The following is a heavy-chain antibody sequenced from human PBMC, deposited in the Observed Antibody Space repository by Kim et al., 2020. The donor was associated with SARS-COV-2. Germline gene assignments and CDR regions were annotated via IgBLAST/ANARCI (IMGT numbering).Heavy chain of an antibody. J-gene: IGHJ4*02. V-gene: IGHV1-46*01. CDR3: ARVQEEWLYGLYYFDY. Sequence: ASVKVSCKASGYTFTSYYMHWVRQAPGQGLEWMGIINPSGGSTSYAQKFQGRVTMTRDTSTSTVYMELSSLRSEDTAVYYCARVQEEWLYGLYYFDYWGQGTLVTVSS. CDR2: INPSGGST. CDR1: GYTFTSYY. D-gene: IGHD5-12*01.